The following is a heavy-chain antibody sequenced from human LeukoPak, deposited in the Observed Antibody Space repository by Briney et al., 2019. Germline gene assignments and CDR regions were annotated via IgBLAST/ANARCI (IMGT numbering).Heavy chain of an antibody. J-gene: IGHJ4*02. Sequence: SETLSLTCTVSGDSISRNSHYWCWIRQTAGKGLEWIGRLNPSGRIDYNPSLKSRLTMSLDPSENKFSLKLSSVTAADTALYYCARGRPSGDFFDYWGQGALVTVSS. V-gene: IGHV4-61*02. CDR1: GDSISRNSHY. D-gene: IGHD4-17*01. CDR3: ARGRPSGDFFDY. CDR2: LNPSGRI.